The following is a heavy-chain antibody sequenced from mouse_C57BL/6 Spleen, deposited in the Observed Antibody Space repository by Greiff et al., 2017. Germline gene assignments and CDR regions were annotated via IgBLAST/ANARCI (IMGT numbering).Heavy chain of an antibody. D-gene: IGHD1-1*01. V-gene: IGHV1-72*01. CDR1: GYTFTSYW. J-gene: IGHJ4*01. CDR3: ARSGSSYVEAMDY. CDR2: IDPHSGGT. Sequence: QVQLQQPGAELVKPGASVKLSCKASGYTFTSYWMHWVKQRPGRGLEWIGRIDPHSGGTKYNEKFKSKATLTVDKPSSTAYMQLSSLTSEDSAVYYCARSGSSYVEAMDYWGQGTSVTVSS.